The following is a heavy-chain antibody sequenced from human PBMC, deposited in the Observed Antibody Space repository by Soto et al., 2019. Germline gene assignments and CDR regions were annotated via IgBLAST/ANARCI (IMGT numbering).Heavy chain of an antibody. CDR3: AKGGYNWSELDV. CDR2: ISGSGGST. CDR1: GFTFSSYA. D-gene: IGHD1-20*01. J-gene: IGHJ6*04. V-gene: IGHV3-23*01. Sequence: QLGGSLRLSCAASGFTFSSYAMSWVRQAPGKGLEWVSAISGSGGSTAYADSVKGRLTISRDNSKNTLYLQMDSVRAEETAVYYCAKGGYNWSELDVWGKGTTVTVSS.